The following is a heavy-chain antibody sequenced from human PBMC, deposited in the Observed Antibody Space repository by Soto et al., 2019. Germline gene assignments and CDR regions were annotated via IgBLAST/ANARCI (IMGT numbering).Heavy chain of an antibody. CDR1: GGSISSGGYY. CDR2: IYYSGST. V-gene: IGHV4-31*03. CDR3: ARLGVRGVIGPDY. D-gene: IGHD3-10*01. J-gene: IGHJ4*02. Sequence: QVQLQESGPGLVKPSQTLSLTCTVSGGSISSGGYYWSWIRQHPGKGLEWIGYIYYSGSTYYNPALRSRVTIPVDTSKNQFSLKLSSVTAADTAVYYCARLGVRGVIGPDYWGQGTLVTVSS.